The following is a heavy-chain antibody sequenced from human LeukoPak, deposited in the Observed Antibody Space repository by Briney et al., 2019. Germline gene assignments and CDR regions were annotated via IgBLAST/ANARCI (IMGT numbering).Heavy chain of an antibody. D-gene: IGHD5-12*01. Sequence: PGGSLRLSCAASGFTFSSYWMSWVRQAPGKGLEWVANIKQDGSERFYVDSVKGRFTISRDNSKNTLYLQMNSLRAEDTAVYYCARGPSGYHNTGGQGTLVTVSS. J-gene: IGHJ4*02. CDR1: GFTFSSYW. V-gene: IGHV3-7*01. CDR2: IKQDGSER. CDR3: ARGPSGYHNT.